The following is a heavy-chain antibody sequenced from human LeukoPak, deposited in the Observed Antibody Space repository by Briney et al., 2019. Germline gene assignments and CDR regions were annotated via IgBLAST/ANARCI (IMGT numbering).Heavy chain of an antibody. J-gene: IGHJ4*02. CDR2: ISAYNGNT. Sequence: GASVKVSCRASGYTFTSYGISWVRQAPGQGLEWMGWISAYNGNTNYAQKLQGRVTMTTDTSTSTAYMELRSLRSDDTAVYYCARDRYYDILTGYYLLMDCWGQGTLVTVSS. CDR1: GYTFTSYG. D-gene: IGHD3-9*01. CDR3: ARDRYYDILTGYYLLMDC. V-gene: IGHV1-18*01.